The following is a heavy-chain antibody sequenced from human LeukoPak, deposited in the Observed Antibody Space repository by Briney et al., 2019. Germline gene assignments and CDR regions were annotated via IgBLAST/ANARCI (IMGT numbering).Heavy chain of an antibody. J-gene: IGHJ2*01. CDR2: INQDGSEI. Sequence: GGSLRLSCAASGFTFSIYWMSWVRQAPGKGLEWLANINQDGSEIYYVDSVKGRFTISRDNGKNSLYLQINSLRADDTAAYYCARDQGSMIVVGTTNWFFDLWGRGTLVTVSS. CDR1: GFTFSIYW. CDR3: ARDQGSMIVVGTTNWFFDL. D-gene: IGHD3-22*01. V-gene: IGHV3-7*01.